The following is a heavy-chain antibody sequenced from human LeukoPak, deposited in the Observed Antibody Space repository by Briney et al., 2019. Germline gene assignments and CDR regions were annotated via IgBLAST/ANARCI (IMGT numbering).Heavy chain of an antibody. J-gene: IGHJ6*03. Sequence: GGSLRLSCAASGFTVSSNYMSWVRQAPGKGLEWVSVIYSGGSTYYADSVKGRFTISRDNSKNTLYLQMNSLRAEDTAVYYCARGLGYSSSWDYYYYYYMDVWGKGTTVTISS. D-gene: IGHD6-13*01. CDR1: GFTVSSNY. CDR3: ARGLGYSSSWDYYYYYYMDV. V-gene: IGHV3-53*01. CDR2: IYSGGST.